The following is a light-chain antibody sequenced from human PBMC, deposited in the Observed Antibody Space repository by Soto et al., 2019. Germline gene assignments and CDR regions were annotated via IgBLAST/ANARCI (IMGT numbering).Light chain of an antibody. V-gene: IGKV3-20*01. CDR2: GAS. CDR3: QQYGNSPCT. J-gene: IGKJ1*01. Sequence: EIVLTQSPGTLSLSPGERATLSCRASQSVSSNYLAWYQQKPGQAPRLLIYGASSRATGIPDRFSGSGSGTDFSLTISGLEPEDFAVYYCQQYGNSPCTFDQGTKVEIK. CDR1: QSVSSNY.